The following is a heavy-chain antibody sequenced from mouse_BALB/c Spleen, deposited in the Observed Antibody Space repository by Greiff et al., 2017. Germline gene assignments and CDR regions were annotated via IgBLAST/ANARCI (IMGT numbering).Heavy chain of an antibody. D-gene: IGHD1-1*01. Sequence: EVQVVESGGGLVKPGGSLKLSCAASGFTFSSYAMSWVRQSPEKRLEWVAEISSGGSYPYYPDTVTGRFTISRDNAKNTLYLEMSSLRSEDTAMYYCARDRGSNPLAMDYWGQGTSVTVSS. CDR3: ARDRGSNPLAMDY. CDR1: GFTFSSYA. J-gene: IGHJ4*01. V-gene: IGHV5-9-4*01. CDR2: ISSGGSYP.